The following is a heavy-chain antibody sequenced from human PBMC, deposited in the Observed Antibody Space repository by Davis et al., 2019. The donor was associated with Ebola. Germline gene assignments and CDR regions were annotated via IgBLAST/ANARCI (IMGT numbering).Heavy chain of an antibody. D-gene: IGHD3-16*02. CDR1: GFTFSTYS. J-gene: IGHJ4*02. Sequence: GESLKISCAASGFTFSTYSMHWVRQAPGRGLEWVSSISSTSGSIYYADSVKGRFTISRDNVKNSLYLQMNTLREEDTAIYYCARDLVPSNWGQGTLVTVSS. CDR2: ISSTSGSI. V-gene: IGHV3-48*02. CDR3: ARDLVPSN.